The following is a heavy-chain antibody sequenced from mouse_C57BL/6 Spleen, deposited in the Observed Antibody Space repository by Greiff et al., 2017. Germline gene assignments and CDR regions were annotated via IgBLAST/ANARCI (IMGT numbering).Heavy chain of an antibody. V-gene: IGHV1-76*01. Sequence: QVQLQQSGAELVRPGASVKLSCKASGYTFTDYYINWVKQRPGQGLEWIARIYPGSGNTYYNEKFKGKATLTAEKSSSTAYMQLSSLTSEDSAVYFCARGGLRYDQAWFAYWGQGTLVTVSA. D-gene: IGHD2-3*01. CDR1: GYTFTDYY. CDR2: IYPGSGNT. CDR3: ARGGLRYDQAWFAY. J-gene: IGHJ3*01.